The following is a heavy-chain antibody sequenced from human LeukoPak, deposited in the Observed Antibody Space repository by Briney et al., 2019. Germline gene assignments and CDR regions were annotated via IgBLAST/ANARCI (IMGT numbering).Heavy chain of an antibody. Sequence: PSETLSPTCTVSGGSISSGNYYWTWVRQPAGKGLEWIGRIYTSGTTTYHPSLKSRVTISLDTSKNHFCLKPSSVTDADTASYYCASLYSYDSSGYEPDYWGQGTLVTVSS. J-gene: IGHJ4*02. D-gene: IGHD3-22*01. CDR2: IYTSGTT. V-gene: IGHV4-61*02. CDR1: GGSISSGNYY. CDR3: ASLYSYDSSGYEPDY.